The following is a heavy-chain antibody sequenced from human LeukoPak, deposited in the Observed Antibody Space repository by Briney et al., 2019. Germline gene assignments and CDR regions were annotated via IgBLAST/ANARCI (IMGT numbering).Heavy chain of an antibody. CDR2: ISYDGSNK. Sequence: GRSLRLSCAASGFTFSSYAMHRVRQAPGKGLEWVAVISYDGSNKYYADSVKGRFTISRDNSKNTLYLQMNSLRAEDTAVYYCASLGLATEVVPDDYWGQGTLVTVSS. CDR1: GFTFSSYA. CDR3: ASLGLATEVVPDDY. J-gene: IGHJ4*02. D-gene: IGHD2-2*01. V-gene: IGHV3-30*01.